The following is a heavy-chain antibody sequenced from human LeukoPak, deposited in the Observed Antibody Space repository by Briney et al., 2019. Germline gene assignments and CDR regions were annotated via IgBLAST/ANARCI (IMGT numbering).Heavy chain of an antibody. CDR1: GFTFDDYA. CDR2: ISWNSGSI. CDR3: AKADSSAYYYYMDV. D-gene: IGHD6-19*01. J-gene: IGHJ6*03. Sequence: GRSLRLSCAASGFTFDDYAMHWVRQAPGKGLEWVSGISWNSGSIGYADAVKGRFTISRDNAKKSLYLQMNSLRAEDTALYYCAKADSSAYYYYMDVWGKGTTVTISS. V-gene: IGHV3-9*01.